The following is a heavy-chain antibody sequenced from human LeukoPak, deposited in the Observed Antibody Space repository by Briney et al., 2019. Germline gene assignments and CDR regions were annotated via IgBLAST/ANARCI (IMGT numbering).Heavy chain of an antibody. CDR2: IYYSGST. Sequence: PSETLSLTCTVSGGSISSSSYYWGWIRQPPGKGLEWIGSIYYSGSTYYNPSLKSRVTISVDTSKNQFSLKLSSVTAADTAVYYCARGTGGYCGGDCHSWFDPWGQGTLVTVSS. J-gene: IGHJ5*02. CDR1: GGSISSSSYY. CDR3: ARGTGGYCGGDCHSWFDP. V-gene: IGHV4-39*01. D-gene: IGHD2-21*02.